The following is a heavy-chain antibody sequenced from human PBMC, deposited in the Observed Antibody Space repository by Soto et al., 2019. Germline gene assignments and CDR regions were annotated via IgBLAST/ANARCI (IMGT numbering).Heavy chain of an antibody. CDR3: AGNPSSSWSSCLDY. V-gene: IGHV3-23*01. D-gene: IGHD6-13*01. CDR2: VSSSGGST. Sequence: GGSLRLSCAASGFTFSNAWMNWVRQAPGKGLGWVSAVSSSGGSTFYADSVKGRFTISRDNSRNTLYLQMNSLRAEDTAVYYCAGNPSSSWSSCLDYWGQGTLVTVSS. CDR1: GFTFSNAW. J-gene: IGHJ4*02.